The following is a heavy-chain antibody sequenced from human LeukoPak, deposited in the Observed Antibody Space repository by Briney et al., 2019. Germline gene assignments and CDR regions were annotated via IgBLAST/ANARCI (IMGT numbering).Heavy chain of an antibody. D-gene: IGHD6-13*01. Sequence: GGSLRLSCAASGFTFSSYSMNWVRQAPGKGLEWVSSISSSSSYIYYADSVKGRFTISRDNAKNSLYLQMNSLRAEDTAVYYCAKSSYSSSWYYYYYYMDVWGKGTTVTISS. CDR3: AKSSYSSSWYYYYYYMDV. CDR1: GFTFSSYS. J-gene: IGHJ6*03. CDR2: ISSSSSYI. V-gene: IGHV3-21*01.